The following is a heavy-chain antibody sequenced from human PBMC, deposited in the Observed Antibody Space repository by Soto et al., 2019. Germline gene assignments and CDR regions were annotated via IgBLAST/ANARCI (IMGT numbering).Heavy chain of an antibody. J-gene: IGHJ4*02. CDR1: GYTFTGYY. CDR3: ARARHQGGLRFLEWFSNSGFDY. V-gene: IGHV1-2*04. CDR2: INPNSGGT. Sequence: GASVKVSCKASGYTFTGYYMHWVRQAPGQGLEWMGWINPNSGGTNYAQKFQGWVTMTRDTSISTAYMELSRLRSDDTAVYYCARARHQGGLRFLEWFSNSGFDYWGQGTLVTVSS. D-gene: IGHD3-3*01.